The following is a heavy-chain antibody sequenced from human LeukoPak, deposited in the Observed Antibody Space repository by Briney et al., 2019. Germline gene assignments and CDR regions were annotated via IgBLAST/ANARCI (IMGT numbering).Heavy chain of an antibody. CDR1: GFTFSSFG. V-gene: IGHV3-33*01. J-gene: IGHJ4*02. Sequence: GGSLRLSCAASGFTFSSFGMHWVRQSPGKGLEWVAVIWYDGSTKVYADTVKGRFTISRDNSRNTLYLQVNSLRAEDTAVYYCARDRYSSMWSVFEYWGQGALVTVSS. CDR3: ARDRYSSMWSVFEY. CDR2: IWYDGSTK. D-gene: IGHD6-13*01.